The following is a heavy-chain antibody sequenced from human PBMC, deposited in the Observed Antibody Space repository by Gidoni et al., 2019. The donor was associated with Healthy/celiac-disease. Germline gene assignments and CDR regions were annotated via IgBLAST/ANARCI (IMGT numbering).Heavy chain of an antibody. Sequence: STNYNPSLKSRVTISVDTSKNQFSLKLSSVTAADTAVYYCARDGNGDYVLDYYYGMDVWGQGTTVTVSS. CDR2: ST. J-gene: IGHJ6*02. D-gene: IGHD4-17*01. CDR3: ARDGNGDYVLDYYYGMDV. V-gene: IGHV4-59*01.